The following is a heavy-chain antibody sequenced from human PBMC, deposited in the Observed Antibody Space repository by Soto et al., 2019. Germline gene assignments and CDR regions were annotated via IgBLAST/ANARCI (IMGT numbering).Heavy chain of an antibody. J-gene: IGHJ6*02. Sequence: QVQVVQSGAEVKKPGSSVKVSCKASGGTFSTAAISWVRQAPGQGLEWMGGIMPIFRTADYAQKFQGRVTVTADEATRTAYLELRSRRSEATAVYYCASDKDRPQLGGNDYYIMDVWGPGTRVSVPS. CDR1: GGTFSTAA. CDR2: IMPIFRTA. V-gene: IGHV1-69*12. CDR3: ASDKDRPQLGGNDYYIMDV. D-gene: IGHD1-1*01.